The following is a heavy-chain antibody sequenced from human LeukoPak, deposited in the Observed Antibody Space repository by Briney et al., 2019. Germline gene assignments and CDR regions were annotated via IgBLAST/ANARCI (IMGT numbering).Heavy chain of an antibody. Sequence: GGSLRLSCVASGFTLSSYAMHWVRQAPGKGLEWVAGTWYDGSNQYNTASMKGRFTISRDNSKNTLHLLMNSLRAEDPAVYYCARDRTVAGGWFDPWGQGTLVTVSS. CDR3: ARDRTVAGGWFDP. CDR1: GFTLSSYA. V-gene: IGHV3-33*01. CDR2: TWYDGSNQ. D-gene: IGHD6-19*01. J-gene: IGHJ5*02.